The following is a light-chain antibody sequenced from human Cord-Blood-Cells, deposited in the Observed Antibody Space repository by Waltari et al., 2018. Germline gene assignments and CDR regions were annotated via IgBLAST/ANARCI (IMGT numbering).Light chain of an antibody. J-gene: IGLJ1*01. Sequence: QSALTQPRSVSGSPGQSVTISCNGNSSDVGGYNYVSWYQQHPGKAPKLMIYDVSKRPSGVPDRFSGSKSGNTASLTISGLQAEDEADYYCCSYAGSYTYVFGTGTKVTVL. CDR3: CSYAGSYTYV. CDR2: DVS. CDR1: SSDVGGYNY. V-gene: IGLV2-11*01.